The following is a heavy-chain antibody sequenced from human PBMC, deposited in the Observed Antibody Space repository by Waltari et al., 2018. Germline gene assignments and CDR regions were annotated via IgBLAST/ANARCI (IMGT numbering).Heavy chain of an antibody. D-gene: IGHD6-19*01. CDR1: GYTFSSYA. CDR2: INVGNNNT. V-gene: IGHV1-3*01. Sequence: QVLLVQSGAEVMKPGASVKVSCKASGYTFSSYAMHWVRQAPGQRLEWMGWINVGNNNTKYSQKFQDRVTIIRDTSASTAFLELTSLTSEDTAVYYCARSIAVSGARFDFWGQGTLVTVSS. J-gene: IGHJ4*02. CDR3: ARSIAVSGARFDF.